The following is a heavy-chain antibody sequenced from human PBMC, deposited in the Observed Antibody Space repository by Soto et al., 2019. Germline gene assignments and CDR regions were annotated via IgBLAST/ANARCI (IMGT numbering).Heavy chain of an antibody. Sequence: EVQLVESGGGLAQPGGSLRLSCVASGFTFSSYSMVWVRQAPGKGLEWISYIFVTGTPIYYADSVKGRFTVSRDNTQNSLFLLMNSLRAEDTAIYYCARDADWAFGYWGQGTLVTVSS. J-gene: IGHJ4*02. CDR2: IFVTGTPI. V-gene: IGHV3-48*03. CDR1: GFTFSSYS. CDR3: ARDADWAFGY. D-gene: IGHD3-9*01.